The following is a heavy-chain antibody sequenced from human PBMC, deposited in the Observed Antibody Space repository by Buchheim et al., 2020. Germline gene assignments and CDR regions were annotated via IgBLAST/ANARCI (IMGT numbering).Heavy chain of an antibody. CDR3: ARRVAGRKHYFGMDV. CDR2: IDPSDSYT. CDR1: GYSFTNYW. Sequence: EVQLVQSGAEVKKPGESLRISCKGSGYSFTNYWINWVRQMPGKGLEWMGTIDPSDSYTNYSPSFQGHVTISTDKSISTTYLQWSSLKASDTAMYYCARRVAGRKHYFGMDVWDQGTT. D-gene: IGHD6-19*01. J-gene: IGHJ6*02. V-gene: IGHV5-10-1*01.